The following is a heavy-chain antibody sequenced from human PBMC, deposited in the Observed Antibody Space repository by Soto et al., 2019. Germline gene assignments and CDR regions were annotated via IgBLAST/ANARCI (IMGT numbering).Heavy chain of an antibody. Sequence: GASVKVSCKASGGTFSSYAISWVRQAPGQGLEWMGGIIPIFGTANYAQKFQGRVTITADKSTSTAYMELSSLRSEGTAVYYCARAIDSNWNYDYWGQGTLVTVSS. CDR1: GGTFSSYA. V-gene: IGHV1-69*06. CDR3: ARAIDSNWNYDY. CDR2: IIPIFGTA. D-gene: IGHD1-7*01. J-gene: IGHJ4*02.